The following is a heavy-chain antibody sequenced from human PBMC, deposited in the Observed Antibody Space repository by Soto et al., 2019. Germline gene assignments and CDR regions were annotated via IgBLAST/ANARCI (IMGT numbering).Heavy chain of an antibody. Sequence: GDSLKVFCRGSGYTFTNYWIGWVRQMPGKGLEWMGIIYPGDSDTKYNPSFQGQVTISADKSITTTYLQWSSLKASDTAIYYCGSSNFYYGIAVWGQRTTVIVSS. CDR2: IYPGDSDT. CDR1: GYTFTNYW. J-gene: IGHJ6*01. CDR3: GSSNFYYGIAV. V-gene: IGHV5-51*01.